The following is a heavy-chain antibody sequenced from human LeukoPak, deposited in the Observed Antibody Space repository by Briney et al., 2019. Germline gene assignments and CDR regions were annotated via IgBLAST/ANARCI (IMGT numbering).Heavy chain of an antibody. V-gene: IGHV7-4-1*02. CDR3: ARTLGIAAGDYYYYYMDV. J-gene: IGHJ6*03. Sequence: GASVKVSCKASGYSFTNYAMNWVRQAPGQGLEWMGWINTNTGNPTYAQGFTGRFVFSLDTSVSTAYLQISSLKAEDTAVYYCARTLGIAAGDYYYYYMDVWGKGTTVTVSS. CDR2: INTNTGNP. CDR1: GYSFTNYA. D-gene: IGHD6-13*01.